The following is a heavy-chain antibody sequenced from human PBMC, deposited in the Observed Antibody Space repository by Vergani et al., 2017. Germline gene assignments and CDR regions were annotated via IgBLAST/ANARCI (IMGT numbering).Heavy chain of an antibody. CDR1: GYRFPSYW. V-gene: IGHV5-10-1*03. J-gene: IGHJ4*02. CDR3: ARGDHGGVDY. CDR2: IDPSDSYT. D-gene: IGHD4-17*01. Sequence: EVQLVQSGAEVKKPGESLRISCKGSGYRFPSYWISWVRQLPGKGLEWMGRIDPSDSYTTYSPSFQGHGTIPADKSFSTAYLQWSSLKASDTAMCYCARGDHGGVDYGGQGNLVTGSS.